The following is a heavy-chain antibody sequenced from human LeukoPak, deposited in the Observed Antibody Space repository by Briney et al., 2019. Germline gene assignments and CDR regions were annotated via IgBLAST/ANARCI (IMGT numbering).Heavy chain of an antibody. CDR1: GGSFSGYY. Sequence: PSETLSLTCAVYGGSFSGYYWSWIRQPPGKGLEWLGEINHSGSTNYNPSLKSRVTISVDTSKNQFSLKLSSVTAADTAVYYCARVPGGAARPLCWFDPWGQGTLVTVSS. CDR3: ARVPGGAARPLCWFDP. D-gene: IGHD6-6*01. J-gene: IGHJ5*02. V-gene: IGHV4-34*01. CDR2: INHSGST.